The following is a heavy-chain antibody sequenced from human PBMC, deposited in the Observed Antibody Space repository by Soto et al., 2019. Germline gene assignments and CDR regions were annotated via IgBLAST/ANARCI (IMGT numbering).Heavy chain of an antibody. CDR1: GGSFSDYY. Sequence: QVQLQQWGAGLLKPAETLSLTCAVYGGSFSDYYWTWIRQAPGEGLEWIGEINHSGFTSYNPSLKILLTMSVDPSRSQFSLNLSSVTAADTAVYYCARFPFDKSIWTNPRYFDTWGQGTLVTVSP. CDR2: INHSGFT. CDR3: ARFPFDKSIWTNPRYFDT. V-gene: IGHV4-34*01. J-gene: IGHJ5*02. D-gene: IGHD1-1*01.